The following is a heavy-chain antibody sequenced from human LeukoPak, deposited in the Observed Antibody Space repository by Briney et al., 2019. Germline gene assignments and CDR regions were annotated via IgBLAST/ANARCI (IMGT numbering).Heavy chain of an antibody. J-gene: IGHJ3*02. CDR1: GFTFSSYG. CDR3: AKSLDYYGSGSYYNPADAFDI. Sequence: GGSLRLSCAASGFTFSSYGMSWVRQAPGKGLEWVSAISGSGGSTYYADSVKGRFTISRDNSKNTLYLQMNSLRAEDTAVYYCAKSLDYYGSGSYYNPADAFDIWGQGTMVTVSS. D-gene: IGHD3-10*01. CDR2: ISGSGGST. V-gene: IGHV3-23*01.